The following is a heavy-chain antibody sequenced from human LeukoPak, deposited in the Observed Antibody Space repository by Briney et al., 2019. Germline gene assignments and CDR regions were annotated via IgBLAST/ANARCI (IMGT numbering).Heavy chain of an antibody. D-gene: IGHD2-21*02. CDR3: AVLAYCGGDCYRFRDYYYGMDV. CDR1: GYTFTGYY. CDR2: INPNSGGT. V-gene: IGHV1-2*06. J-gene: IGHJ6*02. Sequence: ASVKVSCKASGYTFTGYYMHWVRQAPGQRLEWMGRINPNSGGTNYAQKFQGRVTMTRDTSISTAYMELSRLRSDDTAVYYCAVLAYCGGDCYRFRDYYYGMDVWGQGTTVTVSS.